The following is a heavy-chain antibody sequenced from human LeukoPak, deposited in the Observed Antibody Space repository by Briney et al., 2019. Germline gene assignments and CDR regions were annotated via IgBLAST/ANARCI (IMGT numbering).Heavy chain of an antibody. Sequence: PGGCLRLSCAASGFTFSGFWMHWVPHAPGKGLVWVSRIDGDGGSTTYADSVKGRFTISRDNARNTLHLQMISLRAEDTAVYYCARTMTGGFFDFWGQGTLVTVSS. CDR3: ARTMTGGFFDF. CDR2: IDGDGGST. V-gene: IGHV3-74*03. CDR1: GFTFSGFW. D-gene: IGHD3-16*01. J-gene: IGHJ4*02.